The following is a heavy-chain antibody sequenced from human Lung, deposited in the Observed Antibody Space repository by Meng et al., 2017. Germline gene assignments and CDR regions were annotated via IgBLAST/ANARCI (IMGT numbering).Heavy chain of an antibody. J-gene: IGHJ4*02. Sequence: QVQLQESGPGLVKHTGTLSLTCSVSLGSITSSNWWSWVRQPPGKGLEWIGEISQSGRTNYDPSLRGRVTISVESNTQFSLKLSSVTAADTAVYYCASHVTMAGQRGFDYWGQGTLVTVSS. V-gene: IGHV4-4*02. CDR1: LGSITSSNW. CDR3: ASHVTMAGQRGFDY. CDR2: ISQSGRT. D-gene: IGHD6-19*01.